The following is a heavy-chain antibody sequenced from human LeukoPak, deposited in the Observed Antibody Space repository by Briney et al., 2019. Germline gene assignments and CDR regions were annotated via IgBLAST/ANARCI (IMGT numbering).Heavy chain of an antibody. CDR1: GFTVSTYY. CDR3: ARDPDQTHSSGWYDDY. Sequence: GGSLRLSCAASGFTVSTYYMNWVRQAPGKGLEWVSVIYSDGSTYYADSVKGRFTISRDNSKNALYLQMNSLRAEDTAVYYCARDPDQTHSSGWYDDYWGQGTLVTVSS. D-gene: IGHD6-19*01. J-gene: IGHJ4*02. V-gene: IGHV3-66*01. CDR2: IYSDGST.